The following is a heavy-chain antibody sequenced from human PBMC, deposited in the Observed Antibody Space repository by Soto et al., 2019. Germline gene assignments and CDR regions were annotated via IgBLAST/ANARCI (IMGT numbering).Heavy chain of an antibody. CDR1: GDTFTDYY. J-gene: IGHJ4*02. CDR3: ARGGYVVVVTAALDY. V-gene: IGHV1-46*01. CDR2: VNPSGGHT. D-gene: IGHD2-21*02. Sequence: QVQLKQSGAEVKKPGASVKVSCKASGDTFTDYYIHWVRQAPGQGLEWMGTVNPSGGHTTYAQHFLGRVTMTRDTSNSTLYMELTSLTSDDTAIYSCARGGYVVVVTAALDYWGQGTLVTVSS.